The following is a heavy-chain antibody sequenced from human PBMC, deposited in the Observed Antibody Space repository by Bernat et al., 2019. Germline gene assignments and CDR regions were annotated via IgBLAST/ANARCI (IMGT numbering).Heavy chain of an antibody. CDR3: ARDWGYYDFWSGYPRYYFDY. CDR2: ISCSGSTI. D-gene: IGHD3-3*01. Sequence: EVQLVESGGGLVQPGGSLRLSCAASGFTFSSYEMNWVRQAPGKGLEWVSYISCSGSTIYYADSVKGRFTIYRDNAKNSLYLQMNSLRAEDTAIYYCARDWGYYDFWSGYPRYYFDYWGQGTLVTVSP. V-gene: IGHV3-48*03. CDR1: GFTFSSYE. J-gene: IGHJ4*02.